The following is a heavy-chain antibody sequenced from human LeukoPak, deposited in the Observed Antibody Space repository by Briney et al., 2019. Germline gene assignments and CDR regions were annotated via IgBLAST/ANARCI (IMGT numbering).Heavy chain of an antibody. Sequence: GGSLRLSCAAPGFTFSGSAMHWVRQASGKGLEWVGRIRSKANSYATAYAASVKGRFTISRDDSKNTAYLQMNSLKTEDTAVYYCTRHPSYYDSSGYYSDFDYWGQGTLVTVSS. J-gene: IGHJ4*02. CDR1: GFTFSGSA. CDR2: IRSKANSYAT. CDR3: TRHPSYYDSSGYYSDFDY. D-gene: IGHD3-22*01. V-gene: IGHV3-73*01.